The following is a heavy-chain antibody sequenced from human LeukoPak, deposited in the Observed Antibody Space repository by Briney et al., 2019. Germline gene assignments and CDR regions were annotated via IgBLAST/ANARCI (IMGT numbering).Heavy chain of an antibody. J-gene: IGHJ4*02. D-gene: IGHD3-10*01. CDR1: GFTFSSYG. Sequence: GGSLRLSCAASGFTFSSYGMHWVRQAPGKGLEWVAVISNDGSNKYYADSVKGRFTISRDNSKNTLYLQMNSLRAEDTAVYYCAKDGSGIGALPFDYWGQGTLVTVSS. CDR3: AKDGSGIGALPFDY. V-gene: IGHV3-30*18. CDR2: ISNDGSNK.